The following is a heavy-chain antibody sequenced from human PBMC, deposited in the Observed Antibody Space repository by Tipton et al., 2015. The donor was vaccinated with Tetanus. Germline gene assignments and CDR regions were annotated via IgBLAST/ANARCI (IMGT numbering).Heavy chain of an antibody. Sequence: CAASGFTFSSYWMSWVRQAPGKGLEWVANIKQDGSEKYYVDSVKGRFTISRDNAKNSLYLQMNSLRAEDTAVYYCARGDMVVTATNHPFDYWGQGTLVTVSS. D-gene: IGHD2-21*02. CDR3: ARGDMVVTATNHPFDY. J-gene: IGHJ4*02. CDR2: IKQDGSEK. V-gene: IGHV3-7*01. CDR1: GFTFSSYW.